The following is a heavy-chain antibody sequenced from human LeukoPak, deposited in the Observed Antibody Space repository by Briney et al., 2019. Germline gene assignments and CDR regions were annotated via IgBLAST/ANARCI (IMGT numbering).Heavy chain of an antibody. J-gene: IGHJ5*02. CDR1: GGSISSSSYY. D-gene: IGHD3-10*01. Sequence: PSETLSLTCTVSGGSISSSSYYWGWIRQPPGKGLEWIGSIYYSGSTYYNPSLKSRVTISVDTSKNQFSLKLSSATAADTAVYYCARGCYGSGSYYRGRKVWFDPWGQGTLVTVSS. CDR2: IYYSGST. CDR3: ARGCYGSGSYYRGRKVWFDP. V-gene: IGHV4-39*07.